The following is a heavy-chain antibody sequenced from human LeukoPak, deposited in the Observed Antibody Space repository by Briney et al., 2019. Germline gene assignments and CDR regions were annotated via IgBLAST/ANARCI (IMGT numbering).Heavy chain of an antibody. CDR1: GFTFSSYA. Sequence: GGSLRLSCAASGFTFSSYAMSWVRQAPGKGLEWVSAISGSGGSTYYADSVKGRFTISRDNSKNTLYLQMNSLRAEDTAVYYCAKVSSYGSSGYDAFDIWGQGTMVTVSS. CDR2: ISGSGGST. CDR3: AKVSSYGSSGYDAFDI. V-gene: IGHV3-23*01. D-gene: IGHD3-22*01. J-gene: IGHJ3*02.